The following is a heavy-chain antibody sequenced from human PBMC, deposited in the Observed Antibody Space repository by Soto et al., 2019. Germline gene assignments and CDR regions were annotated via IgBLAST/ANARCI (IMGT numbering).Heavy chain of an antibody. CDR2: INPSGGST. CDR3: ARDPRITIFGEDSAHFQP. V-gene: IGHV1-46*03. CDR1: GYTFTSYY. J-gene: IGHJ1*01. Sequence: ASVKVSCKASGYTFTSYYMHWVRQAHGQGLEWMGIINPSGGSTSYAQKFQGRVTMTRDASTSTVYMELSSLRSEDTAVYYCARDPRITIFGEDSAHFQPWGKGTLVTVSA. D-gene: IGHD3-3*01.